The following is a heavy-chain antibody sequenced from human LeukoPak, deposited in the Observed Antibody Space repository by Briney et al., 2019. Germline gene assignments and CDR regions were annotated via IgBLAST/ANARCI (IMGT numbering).Heavy chain of an antibody. CDR1: GGSISSSSYY. D-gene: IGHD1-20*01. J-gene: IGHJ5*02. CDR3: ARGIVTGTTNWFDP. Sequence: SETLSLTCTVSGGSISSSSYYWGWIRRPPGKGLEWIGSIYYSGSTYYNPSLKSRVTISVDTSKNQFSLKLSSVTAADTALYYCARGIVTGTTNWFDPWGQGILATVSS. CDR2: IYYSGST. V-gene: IGHV4-39*01.